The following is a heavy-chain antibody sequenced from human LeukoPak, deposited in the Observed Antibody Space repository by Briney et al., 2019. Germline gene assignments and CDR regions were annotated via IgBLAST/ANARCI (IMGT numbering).Heavy chain of an antibody. CDR2: ISWNSGSI. CDR1: GFTFDDYA. D-gene: IGHD5-24*01. V-gene: IGHV3-9*01. J-gene: IGHJ4*02. CDR3: AKARDGFPYYFDY. Sequence: GGSLRLSCAAPGFTFDDYAMHWVRQAPGKGLEWVSGISWNSGSIGYADSVRGRFTISRDNAKNSLYLQMNSLRAEDTALYYCAKARDGFPYYFDYWGQGTLVTVSS.